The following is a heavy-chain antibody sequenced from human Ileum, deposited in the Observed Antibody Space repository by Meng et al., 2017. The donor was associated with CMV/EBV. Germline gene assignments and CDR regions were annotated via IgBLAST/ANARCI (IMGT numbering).Heavy chain of an antibody. Sequence: GESLKISCAASGFTFSDYYMSWIRQAPGKGLECVSYISSSGSTIYYADSVKGRFTISRDNAKNSLYLQMNSLRAEDTAVYFCAKDGYSSGYYFDHWGQGTLVTVSS. CDR3: AKDGYSSGYYFDH. D-gene: IGHD3-22*01. CDR1: GFTFSDYY. CDR2: ISSSGSTI. J-gene: IGHJ4*02. V-gene: IGHV3-11*01.